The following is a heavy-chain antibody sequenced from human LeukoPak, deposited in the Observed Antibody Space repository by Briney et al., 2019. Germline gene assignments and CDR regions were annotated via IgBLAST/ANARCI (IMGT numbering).Heavy chain of an antibody. CDR2: IIPILGIA. Sequence: SVKVSCKASGGTFSSYTISWVRQAPGQGLEWMGRIIPILGIANYAQKFQGRVTITADKSTSTAYMELSSLRSEETAVYYFARALGYDPPAYWGHGTLVSVSS. V-gene: IGHV1-69*02. D-gene: IGHD5-12*01. CDR3: ARALGYDPPAY. J-gene: IGHJ4*03. CDR1: GGTFSSYT.